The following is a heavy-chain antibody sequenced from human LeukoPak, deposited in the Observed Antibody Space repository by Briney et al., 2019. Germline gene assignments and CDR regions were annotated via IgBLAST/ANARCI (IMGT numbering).Heavy chain of an antibody. CDR1: GFTFSGSA. D-gene: IGHD4-17*01. CDR3: TTTIYGDYPDAFDI. V-gene: IGHV3-73*01. J-gene: IGHJ3*02. Sequence: GGSLRLSCAASGFTFSGSAMHWVRQASGKGLEGVGRIRSKANSYATAYAASVKGRFTISRDDSKNTAYLQMNSLKTEATAVYYCTTTIYGDYPDAFDIWGQGTMVTVSS. CDR2: IRSKANSYAT.